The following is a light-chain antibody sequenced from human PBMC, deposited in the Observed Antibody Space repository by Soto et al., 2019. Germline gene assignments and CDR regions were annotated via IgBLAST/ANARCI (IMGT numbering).Light chain of an antibody. CDR2: DAS. V-gene: IGKV1-5*01. J-gene: IGKJ1*01. Sequence: DIQMTQSPSSVSVSVGDRVTITCQASHDITNFLNWYQQKPGKAPKLLIYDASTLQSGVPSRYSGSGSGTEFTLTISNLQPDDFATYYCQQYESHSPWTFGQGTKVDI. CDR3: QQYESHSPWT. CDR1: HDITNF.